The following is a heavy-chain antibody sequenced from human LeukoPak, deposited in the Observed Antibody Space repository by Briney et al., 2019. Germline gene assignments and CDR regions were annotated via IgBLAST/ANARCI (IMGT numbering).Heavy chain of an antibody. CDR1: GFIFENYG. J-gene: IGHJ1*01. D-gene: IGHD3-9*01. Sequence: PGGSLRLSGAASGFIFENYGMPWVRQAPCQGLQWVAVISYDGSTKYYGDSVKGRFTISRDNSKNTLFLELNSLRAEDTAVYYCATDAYFDMRGGPRRWGQGTLVSVSS. V-gene: IGHV3-30*03. CDR2: ISYDGSTK. CDR3: ATDAYFDMRGGPRR.